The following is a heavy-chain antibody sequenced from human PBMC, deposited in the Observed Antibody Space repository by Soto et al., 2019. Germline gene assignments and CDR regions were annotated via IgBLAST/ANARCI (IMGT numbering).Heavy chain of an antibody. Sequence: ASVKVSCKAFGYTFTSYGISWVRQAPGQGLEWMGWISAYNGNTNYAQKLQGRVTMTTDTSTSTAYMELRSLRSDDTAVYYCARLLGRNDFWSGFYYYMDVWGKGTTVTVSS. V-gene: IGHV1-18*01. D-gene: IGHD3-3*01. CDR3: ARLLGRNDFWSGFYYYMDV. CDR2: ISAYNGNT. CDR1: GYTFTSYG. J-gene: IGHJ6*03.